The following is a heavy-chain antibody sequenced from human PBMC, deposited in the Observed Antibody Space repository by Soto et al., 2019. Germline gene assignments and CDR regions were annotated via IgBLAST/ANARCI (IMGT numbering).Heavy chain of an antibody. CDR2: ISVSGGTT. V-gene: IGHV3-23*01. CDR3: AKGMYYYDSSGYRLFDY. D-gene: IGHD3-22*01. Sequence: LKLSCAASGFTFRDFAMNWVRQAPWKGLEWVSGISVSGGTTYYADSVRGRFTVSRDNSKNSVFLQMNSLRAEDTAVYFCAKGMYYYDSSGYRLFDYWGQGTLVTVSS. J-gene: IGHJ4*02. CDR1: GFTFRDFA.